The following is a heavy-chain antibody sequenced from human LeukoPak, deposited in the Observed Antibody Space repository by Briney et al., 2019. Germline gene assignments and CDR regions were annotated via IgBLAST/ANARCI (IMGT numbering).Heavy chain of an antibody. V-gene: IGHV3-11*01. D-gene: IGHD6-13*01. CDR3: ARERTSIAAAVNYYGMGV. J-gene: IGHJ6*02. CDR1: GFTFSDYY. CDR2: ISSSGSTI. Sequence: GGSLRLSCAASGFTFSDYYMSWIRQAPGKGLEWVSYISSSGSTIYYADSVKGRFTISRDNAKNSLYLQMNSLRAEDTAVYYCARERTSIAAAVNYYGMGVWGQGTTVTVSS.